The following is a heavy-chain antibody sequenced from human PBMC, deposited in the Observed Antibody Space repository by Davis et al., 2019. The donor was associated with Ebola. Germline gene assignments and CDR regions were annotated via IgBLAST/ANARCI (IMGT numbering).Heavy chain of an antibody. J-gene: IGHJ4*02. CDR2: IIGSGGST. D-gene: IGHD1-26*01. CDR3: TTTTTHFDY. CDR1: GFTFSSYA. V-gene: IGHV3-23*01. Sequence: GESLKISCAASGFTFSSYAMSWVRQAPGKGLEWVSAIIGSGGSTYYADSVKGRFTISRDDSKNTAYLQMNSLKTEDTAVYYCTTTTTHFDYWGQGTLVTVSS.